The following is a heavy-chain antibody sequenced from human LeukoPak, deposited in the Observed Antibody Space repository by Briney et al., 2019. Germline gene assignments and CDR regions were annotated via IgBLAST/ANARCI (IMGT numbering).Heavy chain of an antibody. CDR1: GYTFTGYY. V-gene: IGHV1-2*02. CDR3: ARAGGYCGRISCPYYFDY. J-gene: IGHJ4*02. D-gene: IGHD2-15*01. Sequence: ASVKVSCKASGYTFTGYYMHWVRQAPGQGLEWMGWINPNSGGTNYAQKFQGRVTMTRNTSISPAYMELSSLRSEDTAVYYCARAGGYCGRISCPYYFDYWGQGSLVAVSS. CDR2: INPNSGGT.